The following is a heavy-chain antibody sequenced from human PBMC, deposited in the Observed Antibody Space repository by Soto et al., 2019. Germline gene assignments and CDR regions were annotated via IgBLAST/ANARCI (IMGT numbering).Heavy chain of an antibody. J-gene: IGHJ6*02. CDR3: AKDINRKGSPGLGMDV. V-gene: IGHV3-43*01. CDR1: GFTFDDYT. Sequence: GGSLRLSCAASGFTFDDYTMHWVRQAPGKGLEWVSLISWDGGSTYYADSVKGRFAISRDNSKNSLYLQMNSLRTEDTALYYCAKDINRKGSPGLGMDVWGQGTTVTVSS. D-gene: IGHD6-13*01. CDR2: ISWDGGST.